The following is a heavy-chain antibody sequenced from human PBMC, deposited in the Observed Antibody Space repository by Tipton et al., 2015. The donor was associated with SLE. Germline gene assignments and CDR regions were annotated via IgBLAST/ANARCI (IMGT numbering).Heavy chain of an antibody. V-gene: IGHV4-59*01. D-gene: IGHD6-25*01. J-gene: IGHJ6*02. CDR2: IYYSGST. Sequence: TLSLTCTVSGCSISSYYWSWIRQPPGKGLEWIGYIYYSGSTDYNPSLKSRVTISVDTSKNQFSLKLNSVTAADPAVYYCARRGALAAAGVFYYYGMDVRGQGTTVTVSS. CDR1: GCSISSYY. CDR3: ARRGALAAAGVFYYYGMDV.